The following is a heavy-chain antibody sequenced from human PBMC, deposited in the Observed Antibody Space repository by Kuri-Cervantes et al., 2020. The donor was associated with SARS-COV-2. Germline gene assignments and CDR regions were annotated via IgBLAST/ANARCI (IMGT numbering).Heavy chain of an antibody. Sequence: GGSLRLSCEASGYNFATYWIGWVRRMPGTGLEWIGVVYPGDSDIKYSPSFQGQVTISAEKSISTAYLQWSSLKASDTAMYYCARHLGWELPSDYWGQVTLVPVSS. CDR2: VYPGDSDI. CDR1: GYNFATYW. D-gene: IGHD1-26*01. V-gene: IGHV5-51*01. CDR3: ARHLGWELPSDY. J-gene: IGHJ4*02.